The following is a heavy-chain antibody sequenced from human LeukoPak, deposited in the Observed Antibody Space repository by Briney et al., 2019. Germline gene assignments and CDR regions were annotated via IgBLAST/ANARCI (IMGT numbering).Heavy chain of an antibody. CDR3: ARVDWEGSGSYYFDY. D-gene: IGHD1-26*01. Sequence: GGSLRLSCAASGFTFSDYAIHWVRQAPGKGLEWVAVISYDGSNKYYADSVKGRFAISRDNSKNTLFLQMNNLRAEDTAVYYCARVDWEGSGSYYFDYWGQGTLVTVSS. CDR2: ISYDGSNK. V-gene: IGHV3-30*09. CDR1: GFTFSDYA. J-gene: IGHJ4*02.